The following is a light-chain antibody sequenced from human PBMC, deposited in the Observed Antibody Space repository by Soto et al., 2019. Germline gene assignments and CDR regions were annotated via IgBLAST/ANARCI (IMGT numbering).Light chain of an antibody. CDR2: LDN. CDR1: SSNIGTNT. J-gene: IGLJ3*02. V-gene: IGLV1-44*01. CDR3: AGWDDSLNGPV. Sequence: QPVLTQPPSASGTPGQRVTISCSGSSSNIGTNTVNWYQQLPGTAPKLLIYLDNQRPSGVPDRFSGSKSGTSASLAISGLQSEDEADYYCAGWDDSLNGPVFGGGTKLTVL.